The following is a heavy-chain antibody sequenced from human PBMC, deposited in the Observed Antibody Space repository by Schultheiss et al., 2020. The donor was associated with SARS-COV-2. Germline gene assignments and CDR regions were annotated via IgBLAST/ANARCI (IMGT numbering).Heavy chain of an antibody. V-gene: IGHV4-39*01. CDR2: IYYSGST. CDR3: ARGYVDTAMVPLDY. D-gene: IGHD5-18*01. CDR1: GGSISSSSYY. Sequence: SETLSLTCTVSGGSISSSSYYWGWIRQPPGKGLEWIGSIYYSGSTYYNPSLKSRVTISVDTSKNQFSLKLSSVTAADTAVYYCARGYVDTAMVPLDYWGQGTLVTVSS. J-gene: IGHJ4*02.